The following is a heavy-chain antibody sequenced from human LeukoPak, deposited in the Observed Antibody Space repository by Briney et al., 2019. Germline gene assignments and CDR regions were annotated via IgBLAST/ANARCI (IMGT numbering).Heavy chain of an antibody. J-gene: IGHJ5*02. CDR2: IESDGSDT. Sequence: PGGSLRLSCTASGFTFSSYWMYWVRQAPGKGLEWVSRIESDGSDTSYADSVKGRFTISRDNAKSTLYLQMNSLRAEDTAVYYCARDYSTTWYNWFDPWGQGTLVTVSS. CDR1: GFTFSSYW. V-gene: IGHV3-74*01. D-gene: IGHD2/OR15-2a*01. CDR3: ARDYSTTWYNWFDP.